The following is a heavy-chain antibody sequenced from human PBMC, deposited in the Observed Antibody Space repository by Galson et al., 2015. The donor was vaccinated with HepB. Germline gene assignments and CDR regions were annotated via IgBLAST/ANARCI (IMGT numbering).Heavy chain of an antibody. J-gene: IGHJ6*02. D-gene: IGHD3-3*01. Sequence: SVKVSCKASGYTFTSYYMHWVRQAPGQGLEWMGIINPSGGSTSYAQKFQGRVTMTRDTSTSTVYMELSSLRSEDTAVYYCARGGEGITIFGVVIDRFDGMDVWGQGTTVTVSS. CDR1: GYTFTSYY. V-gene: IGHV1-46*01. CDR2: INPSGGST. CDR3: ARGGEGITIFGVVIDRFDGMDV.